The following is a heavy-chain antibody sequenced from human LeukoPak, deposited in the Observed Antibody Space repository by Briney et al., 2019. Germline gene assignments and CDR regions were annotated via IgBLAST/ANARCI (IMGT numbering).Heavy chain of an antibody. Sequence: SETLSLTCAVYGGSFSSYYWSWIRQPPGKGLEWIGEINHSGSTNYNPSLKSRVTISVDTSKNQFSLKLSSVTAADTAVYYCARVRATSGYYYYYMDVWGKGTTVTVSS. CDR3: ARVRATSGYYYYYMDV. J-gene: IGHJ6*03. V-gene: IGHV4-34*01. CDR1: GGSFSSYY. D-gene: IGHD1-26*01. CDR2: INHSGST.